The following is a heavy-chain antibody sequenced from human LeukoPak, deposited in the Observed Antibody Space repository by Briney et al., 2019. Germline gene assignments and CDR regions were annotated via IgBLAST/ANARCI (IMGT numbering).Heavy chain of an antibody. CDR2: TRSKVYRGST. J-gene: IGHJ4*02. CDR3: ARGERDFDY. D-gene: IGHD3-16*01. CDR1: GLTFSSYE. Sequence: SLRLSCAASGLTFSSYEMNWVRQAPGKGLEWVGCTRSKVYRGSTDYAASVKGRFIISRDESESIAYLQMDSLRTEDTAMYYCARGERDFDYWGQGTLVTVSS. V-gene: IGHV3-49*04.